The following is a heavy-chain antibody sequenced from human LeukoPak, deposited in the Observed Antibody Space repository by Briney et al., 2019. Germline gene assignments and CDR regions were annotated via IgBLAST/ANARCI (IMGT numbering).Heavy chain of an antibody. D-gene: IGHD3-10*01. Sequence: PGGSMRLSCAAYSFTFSSCWMSWVRHDPGEGLEWVANIKEDGSEKYYVDSVKAQFTISRDTAKNSLYLQMNSLRADDTAVYYCARDRGCYGSGSSEYYFDYWGQGTLVTVSS. CDR2: IKEDGSEK. J-gene: IGHJ4*02. CDR3: ARDRGCYGSGSSEYYFDY. V-gene: IGHV3-7*01. CDR1: SFTFSSCW.